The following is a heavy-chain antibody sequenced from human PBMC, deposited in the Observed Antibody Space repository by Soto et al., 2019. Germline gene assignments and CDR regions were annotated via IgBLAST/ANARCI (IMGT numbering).Heavy chain of an antibody. CDR2: ISGSGGST. CDR1: RFTFSSYA. D-gene: IGHD2-15*01. CDR3: ARPIVVVVAATHQTDY. J-gene: IGHJ4*02. V-gene: IGHV3-23*01. Sequence: GGSLRLSCAASRFTFSSYAMSWVRQAPGKGLEWVSAISGSGGSTYYADSVKGRFTISRDNSKNTLYLQMNSLRAEDTAVYYCARPIVVVVAATHQTDYWGQGTLVTVSS.